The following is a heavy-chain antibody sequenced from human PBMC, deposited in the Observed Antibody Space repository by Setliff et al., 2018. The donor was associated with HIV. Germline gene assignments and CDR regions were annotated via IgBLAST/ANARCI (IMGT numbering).Heavy chain of an antibody. CDR2: ISSSGSTV. J-gene: IGHJ4*02. CDR1: GFTFSSFE. V-gene: IGHV3-48*03. Sequence: SGGSLRLSCAASGFTFSSFEMNWVRQAPGKGLEWVSYISSSGSTVDYADSVQGRFTFSRVNAKNSLYLQMNSLRAEDTAVYYCARGYTYGSFDFWGRGTLVTVSS. CDR3: ARGYTYGSFDF. D-gene: IGHD5-18*01.